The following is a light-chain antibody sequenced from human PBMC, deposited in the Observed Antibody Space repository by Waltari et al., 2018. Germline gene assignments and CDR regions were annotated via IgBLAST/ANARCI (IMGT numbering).Light chain of an antibody. Sequence: SYVLTQPPSVSVAPGETARITCGGNNIGGKSVHWYQQEPGQAPILVIYYNNDRPSGIPERFSGSNSGNTATLTISRVDAGDEADYYCQVWDSDSDHVVFGGGTKLAVL. CDR1: NIGGKS. J-gene: IGLJ2*01. CDR2: YNN. V-gene: IGLV3-21*01. CDR3: QVWDSDSDHVV.